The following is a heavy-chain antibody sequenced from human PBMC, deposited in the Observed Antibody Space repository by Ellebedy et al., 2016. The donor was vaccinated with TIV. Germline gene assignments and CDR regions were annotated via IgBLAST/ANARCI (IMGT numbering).Heavy chain of an antibody. CDR3: ARDLIPAAMGMDV. Sequence: SETLSLXCTVSGASITHPNHLWTWFRQLPGTGLAWIGYTYYSGSASYNPSLKDRVSISVDTSKSQFSLSLTSVTAADTAVYYCARDLIPAAMGMDVWGQGTTVTVSS. D-gene: IGHD2-2*01. J-gene: IGHJ6*02. V-gene: IGHV4-31*03. CDR1: GASITHPNHL. CDR2: TYYSGSA.